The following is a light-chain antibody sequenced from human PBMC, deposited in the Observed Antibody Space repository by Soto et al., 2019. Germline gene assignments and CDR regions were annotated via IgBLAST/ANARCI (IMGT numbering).Light chain of an antibody. CDR3: HQYDNWPLTWT. J-gene: IGKJ1*01. V-gene: IGKV3-15*01. CDR2: GTS. CDR1: QSVSSN. Sequence: ERVMTQSPVTLSVSPGERATLSCRASQSVSSNLAWYQQKPGQAPRLLLYGTSTRATGIPARFSGSGSGTEFTLTISSLQSEDFAVYYCHQYDNWPLTWTFGQGTKVEIK.